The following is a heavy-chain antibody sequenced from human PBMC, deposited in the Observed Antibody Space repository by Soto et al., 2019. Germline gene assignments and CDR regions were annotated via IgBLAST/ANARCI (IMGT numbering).Heavy chain of an antibody. V-gene: IGHV3-23*01. Sequence: PGGSLRLSCAASGFTFSDHYMSWVRQAPGKGLEWVSGISKSGDTAYYADSGKGRFTISRDNSKDTLYLQMNSLRAEDTATYYCAKPQRGECDDGVCFSPDYWGQGTLVTVSS. J-gene: IGHJ4*02. CDR2: ISKSGDTA. CDR1: GFTFSDHY. CDR3: AKPQRGECDDGVCFSPDY. D-gene: IGHD3-10*01.